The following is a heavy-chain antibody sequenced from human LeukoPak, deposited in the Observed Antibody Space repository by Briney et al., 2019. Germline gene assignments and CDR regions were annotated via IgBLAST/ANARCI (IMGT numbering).Heavy chain of an antibody. Sequence: PGGSLRLSCAASGFTFSSYAMHWVRQAPGKGLEWVAVISYDGSNKYYADSVKGRFTISRDNSKNTLYLQMNSLRAEDTAVYYCASPLKGVVYLFDYWGQGTLVTVSS. J-gene: IGHJ4*02. CDR2: ISYDGSNK. D-gene: IGHD2-8*02. V-gene: IGHV3-30-3*01. CDR1: GFTFSSYA. CDR3: ASPLKGVVYLFDY.